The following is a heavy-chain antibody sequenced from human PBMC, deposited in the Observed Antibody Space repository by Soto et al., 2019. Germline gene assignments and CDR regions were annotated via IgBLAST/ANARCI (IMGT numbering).Heavy chain of an antibody. CDR2: IYYSGST. CDR1: GGSISSGGYY. D-gene: IGHD3-9*01. J-gene: IGHJ6*02. Sequence: QVQLQESGPGLVKPSQTLSLTCTVSGGSISSGGYYWSWIRQHPGKGLEWIGYIYYSGSTYYNPSLKSRVTISVDTSKNQFSLKLSSVTAADTAVYYCASSSYYDILTGYFPLYYGMDVWGQGTTVTVSS. V-gene: IGHV4-31*03. CDR3: ASSSYYDILTGYFPLYYGMDV.